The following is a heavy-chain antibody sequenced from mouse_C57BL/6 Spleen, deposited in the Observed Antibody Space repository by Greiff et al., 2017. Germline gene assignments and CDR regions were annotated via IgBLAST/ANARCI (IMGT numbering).Heavy chain of an antibody. J-gene: IGHJ2*01. CDR3: TRIGYGSSLDYFDY. CDR1: GFTFSDAW. Sequence: EVQLQESGGGLVQPGGSMKLSCAASGFTFSDAWMDWVRQSPEKGLEWVAEIRNKANNHATYYAESVKGRFTISRDDSKSSVYLQMNSLRAEDTGIYYCTRIGYGSSLDYFDYWGQGTTLTVSS. D-gene: IGHD1-1*01. CDR2: IRNKANNHAT. V-gene: IGHV6-6*01.